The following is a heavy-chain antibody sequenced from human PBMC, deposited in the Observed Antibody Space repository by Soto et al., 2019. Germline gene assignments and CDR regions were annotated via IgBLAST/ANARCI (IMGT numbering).Heavy chain of an antibody. V-gene: IGHV3-53*02. CDR2: IYSGGST. Sequence: EVQLVETGGGLIQPGGSLRLSCAASGFTVSSNYMSWVRQAPGKGLEWVSVIYSGGSTYYADSVKGGFTISRDNSKNTLYLKINIVGAEDTAGYYCVRECRGGMDVWRQGTTVTVSS. CDR3: VRECRGGMDV. CDR1: GFTVSSNY. J-gene: IGHJ6*01. D-gene: IGHD3-10*01.